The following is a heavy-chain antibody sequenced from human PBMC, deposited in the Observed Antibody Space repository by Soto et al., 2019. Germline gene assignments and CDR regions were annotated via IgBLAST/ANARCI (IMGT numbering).Heavy chain of an antibody. Sequence: GESLKISCKGSGYSFTSYWISWVRQMPGKGLEWMGRIDPSDSYTNYSPSFQGHVTISADKSISTAYLQWSSLKASDTAMYYCATYYYDSSGYYEDYYGMDVWAQGTTVTVSS. CDR1: GYSFTSYW. CDR2: IDPSDSYT. D-gene: IGHD3-22*01. V-gene: IGHV5-10-1*01. CDR3: ATYYYDSSGYYEDYYGMDV. J-gene: IGHJ6*02.